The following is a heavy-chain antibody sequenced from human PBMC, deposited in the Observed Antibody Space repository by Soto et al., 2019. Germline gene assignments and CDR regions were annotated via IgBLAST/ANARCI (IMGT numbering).Heavy chain of an antibody. CDR3: ARGQGGYSYPNWFDP. J-gene: IGHJ5*02. CDR1: GGSFSGYY. Sequence: SETLSLTCAVXGGSFSGYYWTWIRQPPGTGLEWIGEINHSGSTNYNPSLKSRVTISVDTSKNQFTLKLSSVTAADTAVYYCARGQGGYSYPNWFDPWGQGTLVTVSS. D-gene: IGHD5-18*01. CDR2: INHSGST. V-gene: IGHV4-34*01.